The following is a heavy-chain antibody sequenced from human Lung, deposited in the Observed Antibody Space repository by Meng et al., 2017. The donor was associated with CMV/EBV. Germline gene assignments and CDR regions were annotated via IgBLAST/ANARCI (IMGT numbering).Heavy chain of an antibody. CDR2: MYHSGTT. D-gene: IGHD1-26*01. Sequence: LACAVSGASISSGGYSLSWIRQPPGKGLEWIGYMYHSGTTYYNPSLERQISISLDESKNQFSLRLNSVTAADTAVYYCALGWDYFNYWGQGTLVTVSS. CDR3: ALGWDYFNY. V-gene: IGHV4-30-2*01. CDR1: GASISSGGYS. J-gene: IGHJ4*02.